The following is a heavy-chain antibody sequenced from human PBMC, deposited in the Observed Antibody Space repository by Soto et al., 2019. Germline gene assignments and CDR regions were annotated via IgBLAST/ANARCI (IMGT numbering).Heavy chain of an antibody. Sequence: QVQLVQSGAELKKPGASVKVSCKASGYTFTNYGISWVRQAPGQGLEWMGWINTYHGNTKYAQKLQGRVTMTKDTSTSTAYMELTSLRSDDTAVYYWARSPGYSASWGYFYYGMTIWGQGTTVIVSS. V-gene: IGHV1-18*01. D-gene: IGHD6-13*01. CDR1: GYTFTNYG. J-gene: IGHJ6*02. CDR3: ARSPGYSASWGYFYYGMTI. CDR2: INTYHGNT.